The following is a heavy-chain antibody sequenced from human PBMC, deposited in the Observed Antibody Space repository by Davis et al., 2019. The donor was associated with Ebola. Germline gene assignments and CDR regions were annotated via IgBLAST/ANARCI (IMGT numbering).Heavy chain of an antibody. CDR1: GYSFTSYW. Sequence: GESLKISCKGSGYSFTSYWISWVRQMPGKGLEWMGRIDPSDSYTNYSPSFQGRVTISADKSISTAYLQWSSLKASDTAMYYCASGRSGSYFDYWGQGTLVTVSS. D-gene: IGHD3-10*01. V-gene: IGHV5-10-1*01. J-gene: IGHJ4*02. CDR3: ASGRSGSYFDY. CDR2: IDPSDSYT.